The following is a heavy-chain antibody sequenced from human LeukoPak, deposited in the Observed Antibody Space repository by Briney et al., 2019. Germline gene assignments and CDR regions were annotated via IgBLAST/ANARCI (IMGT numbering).Heavy chain of an antibody. CDR3: AAYCFDSSTKGQN. V-gene: IGHV4-34*01. D-gene: IGHD3-22*01. CDR2: INHSGST. Sequence: SETLSLTCAVYGGSFSAYYWSWIRQPPGKGLEWIGEINHSGSTNYNPSLKSRVTISVDTSKNQFSLKLSSVTAADTAVYYCAAYCFDSSTKGQNWGQGTLVTVSS. J-gene: IGHJ4*02. CDR1: GGSFSAYY.